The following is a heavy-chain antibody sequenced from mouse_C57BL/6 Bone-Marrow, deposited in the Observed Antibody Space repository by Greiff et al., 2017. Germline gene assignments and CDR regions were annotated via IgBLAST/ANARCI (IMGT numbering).Heavy chain of an antibody. V-gene: IGHV5-12*01. CDR1: GFTFSDYY. J-gene: IGHJ3*01. Sequence: EVQVVESGGGLVQPGGSLKLSCAASGFTFSDYYMYWVRQTPEKRLEWVAYISNGGGSTYYPDTVKGRFTISRDNAKNTLYLQMSRLKSEDTAMYYCARHLYSNYVGFAYWGQGTLVTVSA. D-gene: IGHD2-5*01. CDR3: ARHLYSNYVGFAY. CDR2: ISNGGGST.